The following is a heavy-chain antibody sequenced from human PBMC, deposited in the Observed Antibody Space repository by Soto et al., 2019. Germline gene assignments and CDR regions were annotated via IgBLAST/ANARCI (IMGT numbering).Heavy chain of an antibody. Sequence: QVQLLQSGAEVKKPGASVKVSCKASGYTFTNYGITWVRQAPGQGLERMGWISAYNGHTHYTQRLQGRVTMTTDTSTRTAYMELMGLRSDYTAVYCCARVRQLVGYCYYYMDVWGKGTTVTVSS. CDR1: GYTFTNYG. J-gene: IGHJ6*03. CDR2: ISAYNGHT. D-gene: IGHD6-6*01. CDR3: ARVRQLVGYCYYYMDV. V-gene: IGHV1-18*01.